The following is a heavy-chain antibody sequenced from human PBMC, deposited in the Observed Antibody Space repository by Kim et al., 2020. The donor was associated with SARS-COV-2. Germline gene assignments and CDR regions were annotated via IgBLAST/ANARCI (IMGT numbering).Heavy chain of an antibody. Sequence: YNPSLKRRDTISGDTSKNQFSLKLSSVTAADTAVYYCARVGVVGGAYFDYWGQGTLVTVSS. J-gene: IGHJ4*02. D-gene: IGHD2-15*01. V-gene: IGHV4-34*01. CDR3: ARVGVVGGAYFDY.